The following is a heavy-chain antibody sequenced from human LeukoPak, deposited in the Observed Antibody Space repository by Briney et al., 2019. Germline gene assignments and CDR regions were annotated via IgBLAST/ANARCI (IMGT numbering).Heavy chain of an antibody. D-gene: IGHD2-15*01. CDR3: AREGRYCSGGSCYSDY. CDR1: GFTVSSNY. CDR2: IYSGGST. Sequence: GGSLRLSCAASGFTVSSNYMSWVRQAPGKGLEWVSVIYSGGSTYYADSVKGRFTISRDNSKNTLYLQMNSLRAEDTAVYYCAREGRYCSGGSCYSDYWGQGTLVTVSS. V-gene: IGHV3-66*01. J-gene: IGHJ4*02.